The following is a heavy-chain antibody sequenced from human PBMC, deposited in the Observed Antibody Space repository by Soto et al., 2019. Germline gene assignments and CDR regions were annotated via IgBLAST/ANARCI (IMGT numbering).Heavy chain of an antibody. Sequence: SETLSLTCAVYGGSFSGYYWSWIRQPPGKGLEWIGEINHSGSTNYNPSLKSRVTISVDTSKNQFSLKLSSVTAADTAVYYCAREVRTGTTLVVMSSFDYWGQGTLVTVSS. J-gene: IGHJ4*02. CDR3: AREVRTGTTLVVMSSFDY. D-gene: IGHD1-7*01. CDR1: GGSFSGYY. CDR2: INHSGST. V-gene: IGHV4-34*01.